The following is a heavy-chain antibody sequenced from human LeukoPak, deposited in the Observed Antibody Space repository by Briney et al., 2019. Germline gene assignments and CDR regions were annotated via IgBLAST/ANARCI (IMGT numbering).Heavy chain of an antibody. V-gene: IGHV4-59*01. Sequence: SETLSLTCTVSGGSISSYYWSWIRQPPGKGLEWIGYIYYSGSTNYNPSLKSRVTISVDTSKNQFSLKLSSVTAADTAVYYCARGYSGSYSTYYYYYYIDVWGKGTTVTISS. J-gene: IGHJ6*03. CDR1: GGSISSYY. CDR2: IYYSGST. D-gene: IGHD1-26*01. CDR3: ARGYSGSYSTYYYYYYIDV.